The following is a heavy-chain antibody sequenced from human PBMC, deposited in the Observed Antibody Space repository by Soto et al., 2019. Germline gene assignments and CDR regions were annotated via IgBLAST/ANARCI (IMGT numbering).Heavy chain of an antibody. J-gene: IGHJ4*02. CDR3: ARRKTKYYFDY. CDR1: GFTFSSYS. CDR2: ISSSSSYI. D-gene: IGHD1-1*01. V-gene: IGHV3-21*01. Sequence: EVQLVESGGGLVKPGGSLRLSCAASGFTFSSYSMNWVRQAPGKGLEWVSSISSSSSYIYYEDSVKGRFTISRDNAKNSLYLQMNSLRAEDTAVYYCARRKTKYYFDYWGQGTLVTVSS.